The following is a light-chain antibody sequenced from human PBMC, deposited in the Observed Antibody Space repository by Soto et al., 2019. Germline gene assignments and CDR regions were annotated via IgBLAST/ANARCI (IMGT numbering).Light chain of an antibody. J-gene: IGLJ1*01. V-gene: IGLV2-23*01. CDR1: SSGVWSYNL. Sequence: QSALTQPASVSASPGQSITITRTGTSSGVWSYNLVSWYQQHPGKASKLMIYERHKRPSGDSNRFSGARSRNTGSLTTSGLQAEDEADYLFCSYAGSSRYVFGSGTNLNV. CDR2: ERH. CDR3: CSYAGSSRYV.